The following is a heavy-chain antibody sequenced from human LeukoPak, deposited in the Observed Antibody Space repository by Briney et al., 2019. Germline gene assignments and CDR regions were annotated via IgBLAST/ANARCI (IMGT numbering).Heavy chain of an antibody. J-gene: IGHJ4*02. CDR1: GFTFSSSW. V-gene: IGHV3-74*01. CDR3: AIEQGY. Sequence: GSLRLSCAASGFTFSSSWMHWVRQAPGKGLVWVSRINSDGSSTRYADSVKGRFTTSRDNAKNTLYLQMSSLRGEDTAVYYCAIEQGYWGQGTLVTVSS. D-gene: IGHD1/OR15-1a*01. CDR2: INSDGSST.